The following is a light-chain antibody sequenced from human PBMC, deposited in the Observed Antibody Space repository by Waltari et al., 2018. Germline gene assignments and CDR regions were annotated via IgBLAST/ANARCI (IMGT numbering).Light chain of an antibody. CDR3: MQATHLPLT. CDR2: EVS. CDR1: QSLLSSYGKAY. V-gene: IGKV2-29*03. Sequence: DVVMTQTPLSLSVTTGQPASLSCKSSQSLLSSYGKAYLYWYLQRPGQSPQLLIYEVSSRFSGVPDRFSGSGSETDFTLKISRVEAEDVGIYYCMQATHLPLTFGGGTMVDIK. J-gene: IGKJ4*01.